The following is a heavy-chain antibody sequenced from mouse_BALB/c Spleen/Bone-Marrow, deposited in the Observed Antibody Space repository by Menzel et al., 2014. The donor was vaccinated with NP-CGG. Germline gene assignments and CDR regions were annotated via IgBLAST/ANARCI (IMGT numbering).Heavy chain of an antibody. V-gene: IGHV5-17*02. J-gene: IGHJ4*01. Sequence: EVKLVESGGGLVQPGGSRKLSCAASGFTFSSFGMRWVRQAPEKGLEWVAYISNGSSPIYYADTVKGRFTISRDNPKNTLFLQMTSLRSEDTAMYYCARKGAMITHYYAMDYWGQGTSVTVSS. CDR2: ISNGSSPI. CDR3: ARKGAMITHYYAMDY. CDR1: GFTFSSFG. D-gene: IGHD2-4*01.